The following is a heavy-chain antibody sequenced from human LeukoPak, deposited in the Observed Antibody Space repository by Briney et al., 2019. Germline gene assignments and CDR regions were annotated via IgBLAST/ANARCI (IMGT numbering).Heavy chain of an antibody. J-gene: IGHJ4*02. Sequence: SVKASCKASGGTFSSYAISWVRQAPGQGLEWMGGIIPIFGTANYAQKFQGRVTITADESTSTAYMELSSLRSEDTAVYYCARSYSSGWYYNYWGQGTLVTVSS. V-gene: IGHV1-69*13. CDR2: IIPIFGTA. CDR3: ARSYSSGWYYNY. D-gene: IGHD6-19*01. CDR1: GGTFSSYA.